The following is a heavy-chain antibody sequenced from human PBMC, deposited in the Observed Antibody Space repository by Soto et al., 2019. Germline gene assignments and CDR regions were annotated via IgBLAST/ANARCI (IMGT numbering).Heavy chain of an antibody. CDR2: ISAYNGNT. Sequence: ASVKVSCKASGYTFTSYGISWVRQAPGQGLEWMGWISAYNGNTNYAQKLQGRVTMTTDTSTSTAYMELRSLRSDDTAVYYCARDLPRFLEWLSNYYYYGMDVWGQGATVTVSS. V-gene: IGHV1-18*01. CDR3: ARDLPRFLEWLSNYYYYGMDV. CDR1: GYTFTSYG. D-gene: IGHD3-3*01. J-gene: IGHJ6*02.